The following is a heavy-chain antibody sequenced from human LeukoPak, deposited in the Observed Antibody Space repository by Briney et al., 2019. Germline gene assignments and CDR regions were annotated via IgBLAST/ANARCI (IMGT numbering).Heavy chain of an antibody. CDR2: IYSDGST. D-gene: IGHD5-18*01. Sequence: GGSLRLSCAASGFTVSSNYMSWVRQAPGKGLEWVSVIYSDGSTYYADSVKGRFTISRDNSKNTLYLQMNSQRAEDTAVYYCARIQLWFGTYYFDYWGQGTLVTVSS. J-gene: IGHJ4*02. V-gene: IGHV3-53*01. CDR1: GFTVSSNY. CDR3: ARIQLWFGTYYFDY.